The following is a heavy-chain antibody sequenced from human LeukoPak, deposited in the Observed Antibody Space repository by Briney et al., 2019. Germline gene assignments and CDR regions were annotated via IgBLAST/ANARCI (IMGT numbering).Heavy chain of an antibody. CDR2: IIPIFGTA. CDR1: GGTFSSYA. D-gene: IGHD1-7*01. V-gene: IGHV1-69*05. CDR3: ASAYNWNYGNWFDP. J-gene: IGHJ5*02. Sequence: SVKVSCKASGGTFSSYAISWVRQAPGQGLEWMGGIIPIFGTANYAQKFQGRVTITTDESTSTAYMEPSSLRSEDTAVYYCASAYNWNYGNWFDPWGQGTLVTVSS.